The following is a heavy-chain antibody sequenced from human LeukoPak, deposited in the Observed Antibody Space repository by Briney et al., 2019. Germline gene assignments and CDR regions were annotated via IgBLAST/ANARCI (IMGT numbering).Heavy chain of an antibody. Sequence: PSETLSLTCAVFGGSFSGYYWSWVRQPPGKGLEWVGEINHSGSNNYNPSLKSRVTISVDTTTNQFSLKLSSVTAADTAVYYCARGSMAARPGFYYYYYMDVWGKGTTVTVSS. CDR3: ARGSMAARPGFYYYYYMDV. V-gene: IGHV4-34*01. D-gene: IGHD6-6*01. CDR2: INHSGSN. J-gene: IGHJ6*03. CDR1: GGSFSGYY.